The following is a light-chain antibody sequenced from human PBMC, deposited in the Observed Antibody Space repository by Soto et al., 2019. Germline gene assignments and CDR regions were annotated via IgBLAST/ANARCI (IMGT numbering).Light chain of an antibody. Sequence: DIQMTQSPSTVSASVRDRVTITCRASQSISNWLAWYQQKPGEAPKLLIYKASTLDSGVPSRFSGSGSGTEFTLTISSLQPDDFATYYCQQYDSYSSTFGQGTKLEIK. CDR1: QSISNW. CDR3: QQYDSYSST. CDR2: KAS. J-gene: IGKJ2*01. V-gene: IGKV1-5*03.